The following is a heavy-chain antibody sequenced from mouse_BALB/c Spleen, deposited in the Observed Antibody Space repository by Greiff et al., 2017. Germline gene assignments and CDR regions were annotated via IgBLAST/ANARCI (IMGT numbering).Heavy chain of an antibody. CDR3: ARDYGSSYRGAY. D-gene: IGHD1-1*01. CDR2: ISDGGSYT. Sequence: EVKVVESGGGLVKPGGSLKLSCAASGFTFSDYYMYWVRQTPEKRLEWVATISDGGSYTYYPDSVKGRFTISRDNAKNNLYLQMSSLKSEDTAMYYCARDYGSSYRGAYWGQGTLVTVSA. J-gene: IGHJ3*01. V-gene: IGHV5-4*02. CDR1: GFTFSDYY.